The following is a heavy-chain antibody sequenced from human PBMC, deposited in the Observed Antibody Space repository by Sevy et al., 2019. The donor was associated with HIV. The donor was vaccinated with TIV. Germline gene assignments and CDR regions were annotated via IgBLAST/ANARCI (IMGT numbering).Heavy chain of an antibody. V-gene: IGHV3-48*02. CDR1: GLTFSSYS. CDR3: ASSPGAAGTSFWYFDL. J-gene: IGHJ2*01. CDR2: ISSSSSTI. Sequence: GGSLRLSCAASGLTFSSYSMNWVRQAPGKGLEWVSYISSSSSTIYYADSVKGRFTISRDNAKNSLYLQMNSLRDEDTAVYYCASSPGAAGTSFWYFDLWGRGTLVTVSS. D-gene: IGHD6-13*01.